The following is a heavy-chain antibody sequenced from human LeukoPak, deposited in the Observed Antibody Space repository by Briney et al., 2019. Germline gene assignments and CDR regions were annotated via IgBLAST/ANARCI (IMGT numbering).Heavy chain of an antibody. CDR1: GYTFTGYY. J-gene: IGHJ4*02. CDR2: INPNSGGP. V-gene: IGHV1-2*02. Sequence: GASVKVSCKASGYTFTGYYMHWVRQAPGQGLEWMGWINPNSGGPNYAQKFPGRVTMTRDTSISTAYMELSRLRSDDTAVYYCATCSGGSCYLFDYWGQGTLVTVSS. D-gene: IGHD2-15*01. CDR3: ATCSGGSCYLFDY.